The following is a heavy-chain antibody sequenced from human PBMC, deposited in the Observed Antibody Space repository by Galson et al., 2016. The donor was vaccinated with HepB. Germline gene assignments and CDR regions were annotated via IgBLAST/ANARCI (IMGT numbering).Heavy chain of an antibody. CDR2: ISSGSSYI. J-gene: IGHJ4*02. CDR1: GFSFSSYS. CDR3: ARDASSTGYFGGTTDDY. D-gene: IGHD3-22*01. Sequence: LRLSCAASGFSFSSYSMNWVRQAPGKGLEWVSSISSGSSYIFYADAVKGRFTSSSDNATNSLYLQMNSLRAEDTAVYYCARDASSTGYFGGTTDDYWGQGTLVTVSA. V-gene: IGHV3-21*01.